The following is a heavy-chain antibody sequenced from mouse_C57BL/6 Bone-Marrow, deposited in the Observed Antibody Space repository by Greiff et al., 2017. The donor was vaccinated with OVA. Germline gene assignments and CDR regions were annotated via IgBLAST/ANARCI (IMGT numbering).Heavy chain of an antibody. CDR3: TPTGPWFAY. CDR1: GFNITDDY. CDR2: IDPENGDT. V-gene: IGHV14-4*01. J-gene: IGHJ3*01. Sequence: VQLQQSGAELVRPGASVKLSCTASGFNITDDYMHWVKQRPEQGLEWIGWIDPENGDTEYASKFQGKATITADTSSNTAYLQLSSLTAEDTADYYCTPTGPWFAYWGQGTLVTVSA. D-gene: IGHD4-1*01.